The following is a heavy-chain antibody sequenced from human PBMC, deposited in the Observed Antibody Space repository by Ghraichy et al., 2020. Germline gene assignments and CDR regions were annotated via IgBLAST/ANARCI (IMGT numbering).Heavy chain of an antibody. D-gene: IGHD3-10*01. Sequence: GGSLRLSCVGSGFNFDNFAIHWVRQAPGKGLEWIAGIGWNAGTTGFADSVQGRFSISRDNDKNSVDLHMTSLRREDTALYYCVKSPFRGGGRKMSYFDYWGQGTLVTVSS. J-gene: IGHJ4*02. CDR2: IGWNAGTT. V-gene: IGHV3-9*01. CDR1: GFNFDNFA. CDR3: VKSPFRGGGRKMSYFDY.